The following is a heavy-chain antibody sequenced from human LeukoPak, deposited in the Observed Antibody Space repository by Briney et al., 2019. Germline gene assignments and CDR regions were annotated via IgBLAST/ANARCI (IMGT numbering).Heavy chain of an antibody. J-gene: IGHJ4*02. CDR3: ARGTPAVAGIDY. D-gene: IGHD6-19*01. Sequence: GGSLRLSCAASGFTFTTDPMHWVRHTPGKGLEWLGVLSYDGTDCYYADSVRGGFTISRDNPKKTLYQQMNSLTREDTAVYYCARGTPAVAGIDYWGLGTLVTVSS. CDR1: GFTFTTDP. V-gene: IGHV3-30*04. CDR2: LSYDGTDC.